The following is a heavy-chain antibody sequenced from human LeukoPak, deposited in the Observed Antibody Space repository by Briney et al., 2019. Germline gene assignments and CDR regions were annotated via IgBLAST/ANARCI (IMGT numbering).Heavy chain of an antibody. CDR2: ISPSGGST. D-gene: IGHD3-10*01. CDR3: ARGASITMVRGVDYYFDY. V-gene: IGHV1-46*01. CDR1: GYTFTSYD. Sequence: ASVKVSCKTSGYTFTSYDMHWVRQAPGQGLEWMGIISPSGGSTTYAQKFQGRVTMTRDTSTSTVYMELSSLRSEDTAVYYCARGASITMVRGVDYYFDYWGQGTLVTVSS. J-gene: IGHJ4*02.